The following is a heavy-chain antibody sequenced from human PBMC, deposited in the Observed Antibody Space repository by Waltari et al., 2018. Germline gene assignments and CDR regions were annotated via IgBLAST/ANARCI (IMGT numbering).Heavy chain of an antibody. CDR3: AKDRLRFPVGYYMDV. CDR1: GFTFSSYA. V-gene: IGHV3-30*02. CDR2: IWYDGSNK. D-gene: IGHD3-3*01. J-gene: IGHJ6*03. Sequence: VQLVESGGGLVQPGGSLRLSCAASGFTFSSYAMSWVRQAPGKGVEWVAVIWYDGSNKYYADSVKGRFTSSRDNSKNTLYLQMNSLRAEDTAMYYCAKDRLRFPVGYYMDVWGKGTTVTVSS.